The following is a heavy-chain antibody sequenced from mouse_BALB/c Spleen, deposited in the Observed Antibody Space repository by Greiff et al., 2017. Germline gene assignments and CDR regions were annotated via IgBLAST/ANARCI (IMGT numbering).Heavy chain of an antibody. V-gene: IGHV5-9-4*01. CDR2: ISSGGSYT. D-gene: IGHD1-3*01. CDR3: ARADNYYFDY. Sequence: EVKVEESGGGLVKPGGSLKLSCAASGFTFSSYAMSWVRQSPEKRLEWVAEISSGGSYTYYPDTVTGRFTISRDNAKNTLYLEMSSLRSEDTAMYYCARADNYYFDYWGQGTTLTVSS. J-gene: IGHJ2*01. CDR1: GFTFSSYA.